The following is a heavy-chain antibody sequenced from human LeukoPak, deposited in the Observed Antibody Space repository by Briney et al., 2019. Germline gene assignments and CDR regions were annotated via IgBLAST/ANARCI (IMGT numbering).Heavy chain of an antibody. CDR3: ARTGAGPFDY. D-gene: IGHD1-26*01. CDR2: IHASGST. V-gene: IGHV4-4*07. Sequence: SETLSLTCTVSGASISTYYWSWFRQPAGTGLEWIGRIHASGSTYYNPSLKSRVSMSIDLSKNQFSLSLNSVTAADTAVYYCARTGAGPFDYWGQGTLVTVSS. CDR1: GASISTYY. J-gene: IGHJ4*02.